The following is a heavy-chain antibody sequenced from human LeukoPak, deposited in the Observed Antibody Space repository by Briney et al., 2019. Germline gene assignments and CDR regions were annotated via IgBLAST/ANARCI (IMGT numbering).Heavy chain of an antibody. CDR1: GYSISSGYY. J-gene: IGHJ6*03. CDR3: AGVVITHYYYYYYMDV. D-gene: IGHD3-22*01. CDR2: IYHSGST. Sequence: PSETLSLTCAVSGYSISSGYYWGWIRQPPGKGLEWIGSIYHSGSTYYNPSFKSRVTISVDTSKNQFSLKLSSVTAADTAVYYCAGVVITHYYYYYYMDVWGKGTTVTVSS. V-gene: IGHV4-38-2*01.